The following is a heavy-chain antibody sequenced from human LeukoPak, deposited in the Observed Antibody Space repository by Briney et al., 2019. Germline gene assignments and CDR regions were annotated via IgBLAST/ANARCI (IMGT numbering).Heavy chain of an antibody. CDR3: ARLTVAGTSYYYYYYMDV. V-gene: IGHV4-34*01. J-gene: IGHJ6*03. Sequence: SETLSLTCAVYGGSFSGYYWSWIRQPPGKGLEWIGEINHSRSTNYNPSLKSRVTISVDTSKNQFSLKLSSVTAADTAVYYCARLTVAGTSYYYYYYMDVWGKGTTVTISS. D-gene: IGHD6-19*01. CDR2: INHSRST. CDR1: GGSFSGYY.